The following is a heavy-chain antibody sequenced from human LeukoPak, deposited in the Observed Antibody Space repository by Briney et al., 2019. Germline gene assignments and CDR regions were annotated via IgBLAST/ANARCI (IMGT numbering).Heavy chain of an antibody. CDR2: SSAYNGNT. V-gene: IGHV1-18*01. D-gene: IGHD3-22*01. CDR3: ARYDSSGYYYYGMDF. J-gene: IGHJ6*02. CDR1: GYTFTSYG. Sequence: GSVTLSCNATGYTFTSYGICWVRQAPGHGLEWMGWSSAYNGNTNYTHNLQGRVTMTTDTSKSTAYVELRSLSCDDTAVYYCARYDSSGYYYYGMDFWGQGTKVTVSS.